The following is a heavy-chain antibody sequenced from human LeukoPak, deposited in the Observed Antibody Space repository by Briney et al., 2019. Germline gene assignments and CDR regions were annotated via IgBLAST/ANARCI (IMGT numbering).Heavy chain of an antibody. Sequence: GESLKISCKGSGYSFTSYWIGWGRQMPGKGLEWMGIIYPGDSDTRYSPSFQGRVTISADKSISTAYLQWSSLKASDTAMYYCARQRFTMRAYAGNWFDPWGQGTLVTVSS. CDR1: GYSFTSYW. CDR3: ARQRFTMRAYAGNWFDP. CDR2: IYPGDSDT. V-gene: IGHV5-51*01. J-gene: IGHJ5*02. D-gene: IGHD3-10*01.